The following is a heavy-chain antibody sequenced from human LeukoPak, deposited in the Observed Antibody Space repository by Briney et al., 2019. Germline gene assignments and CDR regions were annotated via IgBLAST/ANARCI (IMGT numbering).Heavy chain of an antibody. J-gene: IGHJ3*02. V-gene: IGHV1-18*04. CDR1: GYTFTGYY. CDR3: AREGAMAFLAFDI. D-gene: IGHD1-26*01. CDR2: ISAYNGNT. Sequence: GASVKVSCKASGYTFTGYYMHWVRQAPGQGLEWMGWISAYNGNTNYAQKLQGRVTMTTDTSTSTAYMELRSLRSDDTAVYYCAREGAMAFLAFDIWGQGTMVTVSS.